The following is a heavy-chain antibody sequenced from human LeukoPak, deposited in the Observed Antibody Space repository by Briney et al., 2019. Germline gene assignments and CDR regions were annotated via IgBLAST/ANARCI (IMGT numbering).Heavy chain of an antibody. CDR2: VQYSGST. V-gene: IGHV4-59*08. Sequence: SETLSLTCTVSGGSINSFYWSWIRQPPGKGLEWIGYVQYSGSTNYNPSLKSRVTISVDTSKNQFSLKLSSVTAADTAVYYCARQTSSGWYSLFDYWGQGTLVTVSS. D-gene: IGHD6-19*01. CDR1: GGSINSFY. J-gene: IGHJ4*02. CDR3: ARQTSSGWYSLFDY.